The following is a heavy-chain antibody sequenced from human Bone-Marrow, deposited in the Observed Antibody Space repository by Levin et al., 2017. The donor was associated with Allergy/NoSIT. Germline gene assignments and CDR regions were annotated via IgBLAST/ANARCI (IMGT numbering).Heavy chain of an antibody. CDR1: GDSVSSKSAG. CDR2: IYYRSKWYN. Sequence: SQTLSLTCAISGDSVSSKSAGWSWIRQSPSRGLEWLGRIYYRSKWYNDYAGSVKSRVTINPDTSKNQFSLQLNSVTPEDTAVYYCARGGLVQGVVPSFDYWGQGALVTVSS. CDR3: ARGGLVQGVVPSFDY. D-gene: IGHD3-10*01. J-gene: IGHJ4*02. V-gene: IGHV6-1*01.